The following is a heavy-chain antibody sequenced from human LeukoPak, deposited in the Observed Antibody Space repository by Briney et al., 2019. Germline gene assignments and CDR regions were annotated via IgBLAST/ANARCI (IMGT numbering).Heavy chain of an antibody. CDR2: IKQDGSEK. CDR3: TKNPEVPFDV. Sequence: PGGSLRLSCAASGFTFSSYYMSWVRQAPGKGLEWVANIKQDGSEKFYVDSVKGRFTISRDNAKNSLYLQMNSLRAVDTAVYYCTKNPEVPFDVWGQGTTVTVSS. J-gene: IGHJ6*02. CDR1: GFTFSSYY. V-gene: IGHV3-7*01.